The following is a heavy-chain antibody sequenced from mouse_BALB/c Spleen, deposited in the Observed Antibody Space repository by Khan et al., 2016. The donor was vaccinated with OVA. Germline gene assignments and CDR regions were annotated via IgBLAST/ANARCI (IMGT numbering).Heavy chain of an antibody. CDR2: ISIYCDNI. V-gene: IGHV1S137*01. CDR3: ARGGQLLRRGGGNSDY. D-gene: IGHD2-12*01. Sequence: QVQLNQSGPDLVKPGESLKISCTGSGYTFTDYAMSWVKQSHAKSLEWIGAISIYCDNINYNQTFKGNATMTVDKSYSTAYMELARLTSEDYATYYFARGGQLLRRGGGNSDYWGQGTTLTVSS. J-gene: IGHJ2*01. CDR1: GYTFTDYA.